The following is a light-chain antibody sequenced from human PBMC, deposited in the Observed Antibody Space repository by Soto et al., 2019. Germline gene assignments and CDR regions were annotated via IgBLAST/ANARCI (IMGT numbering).Light chain of an antibody. V-gene: IGKV3-20*01. CDR2: ATS. CDR3: QQFFSSTLT. CDR1: QSLGSTY. Sequence: VLSLSPATLSLSPGEGATLACRANQSLGSTYLAWYQQKHGQAPRLLIYATSSRAPDIPDRFSGSVSGTDCTITINRLETEDCAVYYCQQFFSSTLTFGQGTRLEIK. J-gene: IGKJ5*01.